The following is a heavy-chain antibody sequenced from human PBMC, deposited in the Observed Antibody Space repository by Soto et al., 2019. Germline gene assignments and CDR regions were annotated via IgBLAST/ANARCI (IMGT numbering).Heavy chain of an antibody. V-gene: IGHV3-21*01. CDR1: GLTFSRYT. Sequence: EVQLVESGGGLVKPGGSLRLSCAASGLTFSRYTMNWVRQAPGKGLEWVSSISTLSNYIDYADSVKGRFTISRDNAKNSVFLQMDSLRAEDTAMYYCARAPRRYCTSLSCLGLYGLDVWGQGTAVTVSS. CDR2: ISTLSNYI. D-gene: IGHD2-8*01. CDR3: ARAPRRYCTSLSCLGLYGLDV. J-gene: IGHJ6*02.